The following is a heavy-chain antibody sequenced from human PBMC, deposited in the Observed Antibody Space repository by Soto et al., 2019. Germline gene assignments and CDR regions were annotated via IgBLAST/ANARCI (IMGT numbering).Heavy chain of an antibody. CDR2: INPNGGVT. D-gene: IGHD5-12*01. CDR3: ARESGGATATLDYYYFYMDV. V-gene: IGHV1-2*04. Sequence: QVQLVQSGAEVRKPGASVTVSCRSSGDSFNDYYIHWVRQAPGQGFEWMGWINPNGGVTKYAQKFHGWGSMTRDTSIRTVYMQLSRLRSDDTAVYYCARESGGATATLDYYYFYMDVWGTGTTVTVSS. CDR1: GDSFNDYY. J-gene: IGHJ6*03.